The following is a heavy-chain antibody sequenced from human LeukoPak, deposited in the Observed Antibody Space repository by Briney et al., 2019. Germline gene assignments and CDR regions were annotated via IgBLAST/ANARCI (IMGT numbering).Heavy chain of an antibody. J-gene: IGHJ4*02. V-gene: IGHV1-24*01. CDR1: GYTLTELS. Sequence: ASVKVSCKVSGYTLTELSMHWVRQAPGKGLEWMGGFDPEDGETIYAQKFQGRVTMTRDTSTSTVYMELSSLRSEDTAVYYCARSRYGAGDYWGQGTLVTVSS. CDR2: FDPEDGET. CDR3: ARSRYGAGDY. D-gene: IGHD4/OR15-4a*01.